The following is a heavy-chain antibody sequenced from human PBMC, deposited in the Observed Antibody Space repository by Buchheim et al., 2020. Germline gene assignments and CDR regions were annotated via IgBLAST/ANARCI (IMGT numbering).Heavy chain of an antibody. D-gene: IGHD1-26*01. CDR1: GFTFSSHW. J-gene: IGHJ4*02. Sequence: EVQLVESGGGLVQPGGSLRLSCAASGFTFSSHWMQWVRQGPGEGLVWVSRIGGDGSGITYADSVRGRFTISRDNAKSTLYLQMNSLRAEDTAVYYCGRVTLGATGLDSWGQGT. CDR3: GRVTLGATGLDS. CDR2: IGGDGSGI. V-gene: IGHV3-74*01.